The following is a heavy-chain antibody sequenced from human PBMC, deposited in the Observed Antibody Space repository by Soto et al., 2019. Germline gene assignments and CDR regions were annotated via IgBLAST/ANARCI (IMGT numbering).Heavy chain of an antibody. D-gene: IGHD4-17*01. V-gene: IGHV4-59*08. CDR1: GGSISSYY. J-gene: IGHJ4*02. Sequence: SETLSLTCTVSGGSISSYYWSWIRQPPGKGLEWIGYIYYSGSTNYNPSLKSRVTISVDTSKNQFSLKLSSVTAADTAVYYCARYGDSFPFDYWGQGTLVTVSS. CDR2: IYYSGST. CDR3: ARYGDSFPFDY.